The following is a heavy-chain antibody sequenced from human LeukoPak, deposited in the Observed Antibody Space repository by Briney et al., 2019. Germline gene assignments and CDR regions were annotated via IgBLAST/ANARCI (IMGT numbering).Heavy chain of an antibody. D-gene: IGHD3-10*01. CDR3: ARVGADGSGFLFDY. J-gene: IGHJ4*02. Sequence: PSETLSLTCAVYGGSFSGYYWSWIRQPPGKGLEWIGEINHSGSTNYNPSLKSRVTISVDTSKNQFSLKLSSVTAADTAVYYCARVGADGSGFLFDYLGQGTLVTVSS. V-gene: IGHV4-34*01. CDR1: GGSFSGYY. CDR2: INHSGST.